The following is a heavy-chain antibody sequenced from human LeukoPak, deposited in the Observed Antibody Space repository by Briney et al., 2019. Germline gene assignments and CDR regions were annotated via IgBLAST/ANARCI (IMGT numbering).Heavy chain of an antibody. J-gene: IGHJ3*02. CDR1: GGSISSYY. D-gene: IGHD2-2*01. CDR2: IYYSGST. Sequence: SETLSLTCTVSGGSISSYYWSWIRKPPGKGLEWIGYIYYSGSTNYNPSLKSRVTISVDTSKNQFSLKLSSVTAADTAVYYGARATLGYCSSTSCQDAFDIWGQGTMVTVSS. V-gene: IGHV4-59*01. CDR3: ARATLGYCSSTSCQDAFDI.